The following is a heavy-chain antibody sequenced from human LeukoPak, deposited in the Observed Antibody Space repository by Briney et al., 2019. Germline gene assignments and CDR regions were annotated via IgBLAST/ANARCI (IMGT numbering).Heavy chain of an antibody. CDR1: GGSFSGYY. CDR3: ARAYWGSRKPPGAFDI. CDR2: INHSGST. D-gene: IGHD7-27*01. Sequence: PSETLSLTCAVYGGSFSGYYWSWIRQPPGKGLEWIGEINHSGSTNYNPSLKSRVTISVDTSKNQFSLKLSSVTAADTAVYYCARAYWGSRKPPGAFDIWGQGTMVTVSS. J-gene: IGHJ3*02. V-gene: IGHV4-34*01.